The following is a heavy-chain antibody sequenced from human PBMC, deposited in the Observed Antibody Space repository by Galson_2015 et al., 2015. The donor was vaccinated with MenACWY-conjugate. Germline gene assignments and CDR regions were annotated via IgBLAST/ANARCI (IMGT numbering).Heavy chain of an antibody. CDR2: ISSSGSRT. CDR3: AKASFGVTIGEVSAFDS. CDR1: GFTFSTFG. V-gene: IGHV3-23*05. D-gene: IGHD3-3*01. J-gene: IGHJ3*01. Sequence: SLRLSCAVSGFTFSTFGMSWVRQAPGKGLEWVAAISSSGSRTYYADSVKGRFIISRDNSDNSLYLQMNSLRAEDTAVYYCAKASFGVTIGEVSAFDSWGQGTMIIVSS.